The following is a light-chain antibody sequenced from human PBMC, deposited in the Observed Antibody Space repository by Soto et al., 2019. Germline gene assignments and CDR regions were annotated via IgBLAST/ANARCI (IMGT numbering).Light chain of an antibody. CDR2: GNS. Sequence: QSVLTQPPSVSGAPGQRVTISCTGSSSNIGAGHDVHWYQQLPGTAPKLLIYGNSNRPSGVPDRFSCSKSGTSASLAITGLQAEDEADYYCQSYDSSLSALFGGGTKVTVL. CDR1: SSNIGAGHD. CDR3: QSYDSSLSAL. V-gene: IGLV1-40*01. J-gene: IGLJ2*01.